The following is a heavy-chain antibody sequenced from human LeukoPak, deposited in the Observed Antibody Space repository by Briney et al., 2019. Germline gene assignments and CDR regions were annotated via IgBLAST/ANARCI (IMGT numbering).Heavy chain of an antibody. CDR2: MNPNRGNT. V-gene: IGHV1-8*01. Sequence: ASVKVSCKASGYTFTSYDINWVRQATGQGLEWRGWMNPNRGNTGYAQKFQGRVTMTRNTSISTAYMELSSLRSEDTAVYYCAKGVGSGASNWFDPWGQGTLVTVSS. CDR3: AKGVGSGASNWFDP. J-gene: IGHJ5*02. CDR1: GYTFTSYD. D-gene: IGHD2-15*01.